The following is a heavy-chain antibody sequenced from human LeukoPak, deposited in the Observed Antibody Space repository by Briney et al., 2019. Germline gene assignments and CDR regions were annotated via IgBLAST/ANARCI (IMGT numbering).Heavy chain of an antibody. CDR3: AKTYDFEAFDY. Sequence: GGSLRLSCAASGFTVSSNYMSWVRQAPGKGLEWVSSISSSSSYIYYADSVKGRFTISRDNAKNSLYLQMNSLRAEDTAVYYCAKTYDFEAFDYWGQGTLVTVSS. CDR1: GFTVSSNY. V-gene: IGHV3-21*01. D-gene: IGHD3-3*01. CDR2: ISSSSSYI. J-gene: IGHJ4*02.